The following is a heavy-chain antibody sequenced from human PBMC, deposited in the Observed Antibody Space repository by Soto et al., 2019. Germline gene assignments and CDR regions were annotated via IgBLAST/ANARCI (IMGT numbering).Heavy chain of an antibody. V-gene: IGHV4-31*03. CDR3: ARAYRTAYYYDSSAYYYFKYFDP. CDR2: IYYSGST. D-gene: IGHD3-22*01. CDR1: GGSISSGVYY. J-gene: IGHJ5*02. Sequence: PSATLSLTCIVSGGSISSGVYYWTWIRQHPGQGLDWIGYIYYSGSTYYNPSHKSRVTISVDTSKNQFSLKLSSVTAADTAVYYCARAYRTAYYYDSSAYYYFKYFDPWGQGTLVTVSS.